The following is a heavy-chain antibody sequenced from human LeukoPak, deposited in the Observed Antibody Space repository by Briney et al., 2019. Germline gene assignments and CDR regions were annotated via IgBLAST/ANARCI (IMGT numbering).Heavy chain of an antibody. J-gene: IGHJ4*02. CDR2: INSDGSST. D-gene: IGHD6-19*01. CDR1: GFTFSSYW. CDR3: ARSDSSGWYGFDY. V-gene: IGHV3-74*01. Sequence: PGGSLRLSCAASGFTFSSYWMHWVRQAPGKGLVWVSRINSDGSSTSYADSVKGRFTISRDNAKNTLYLQVNSLRAEDTAVYYCARSDSSGWYGFDYWGQGTLVTVSS.